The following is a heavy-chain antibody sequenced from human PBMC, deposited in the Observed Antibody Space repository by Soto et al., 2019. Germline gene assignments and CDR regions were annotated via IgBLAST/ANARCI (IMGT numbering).Heavy chain of an antibody. V-gene: IGHV1-8*01. J-gene: IGHJ6*03. CDR1: GYTFTSYD. Sequence: ASVKVSCKASGYTFTSYDINWVRQATGQGLEWMGWMNPNSGNTGYAQKFQGRVTMTRNTSISTAYMELSSLRSEDTAVYYCARGLVYDFWSGYYSKYYYYYMDVWGKGITVTVS. CDR3: ARGLVYDFWSGYYSKYYYYYMDV. D-gene: IGHD3-3*01. CDR2: MNPNSGNT.